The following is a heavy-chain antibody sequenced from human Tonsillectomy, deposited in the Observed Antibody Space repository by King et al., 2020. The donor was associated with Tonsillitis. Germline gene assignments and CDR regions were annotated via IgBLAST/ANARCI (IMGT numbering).Heavy chain of an antibody. Sequence: DVQLVESGGGLVQPGGSLRLSCAASGFTFSNYWMHWVRQVPGKGLVWVSRINSDGSITNYADSVKGRFTIARDNAKNTLYLQMNSLRAQDTAVYYCARVGATSYYWGQGTLVTVSS. V-gene: IGHV3-74*01. D-gene: IGHD1-26*01. CDR1: GFTFSNYW. CDR2: INSDGSIT. J-gene: IGHJ4*02. CDR3: ARVGATSYY.